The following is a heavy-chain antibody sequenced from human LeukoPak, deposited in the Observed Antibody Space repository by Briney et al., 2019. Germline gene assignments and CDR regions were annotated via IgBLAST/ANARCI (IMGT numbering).Heavy chain of an antibody. CDR1: GFPFSAYA. CDR3: AKESLRGHSYGFDN. D-gene: IGHD5-18*01. V-gene: IGHV3-23*01. J-gene: IGHJ4*02. Sequence: GGSLRLSCAASGFPFSAYAMSWVRQAPGKGLEWVSAISASGDTTYYADSVRGRFTISRDNSKNTLYLQMNSLRAGDTALYYCAKESLRGHSYGFDNWGQGTLATVSS. CDR2: ISASGDTT.